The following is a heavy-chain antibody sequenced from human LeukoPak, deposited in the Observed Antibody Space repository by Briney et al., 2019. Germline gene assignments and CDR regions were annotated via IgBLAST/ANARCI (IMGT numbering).Heavy chain of an antibody. CDR1: GGSISSGGYY. Sequence: SETLSLTCTVSGGSISSGGYYWSWIRQHPGKGLEWIGYIYYSGSTYYNPSLKSRVTISVDTSKSQFSLKLSSVTAADTAVYYCARELVQRYFDYWGQGTLVTVSS. D-gene: IGHD6-6*01. V-gene: IGHV4-31*03. CDR3: ARELVQRYFDY. J-gene: IGHJ4*02. CDR2: IYYSGST.